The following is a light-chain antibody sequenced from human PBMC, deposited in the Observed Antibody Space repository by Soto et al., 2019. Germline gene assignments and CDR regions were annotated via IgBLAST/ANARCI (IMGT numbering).Light chain of an antibody. J-gene: IGKJ1*01. CDR2: VAS. V-gene: IGKV1-9*01. Sequence: DIQLTQSPTFLSASVGDRVTITCRACQDISSYLAWYQQKPGKAPKLLISVASTLQSGVPSRFSGSGSGTEFTLTISSLQPEDFATYYCQQLNSYPQFGPGTKVEIK. CDR3: QQLNSYPQ. CDR1: QDISSY.